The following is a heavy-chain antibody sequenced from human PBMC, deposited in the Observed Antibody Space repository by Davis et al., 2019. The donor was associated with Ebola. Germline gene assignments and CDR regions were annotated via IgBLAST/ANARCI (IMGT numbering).Heavy chain of an antibody. J-gene: IGHJ6*02. Sequence: SLKISCAASGFTFSDYYMSWIRQAPGKGLEWVSGISWNSCSIGYADSVKGRFTVSRDNAKNSLYLQMNSLRAEDTALYYCAKSRLDSSSSYYYYGMDVWGQGTTVTVSS. V-gene: IGHV3-9*01. CDR1: GFTFSDYY. CDR3: AKSRLDSSSSYYYYGMDV. CDR2: ISWNSCSI. D-gene: IGHD6-6*01.